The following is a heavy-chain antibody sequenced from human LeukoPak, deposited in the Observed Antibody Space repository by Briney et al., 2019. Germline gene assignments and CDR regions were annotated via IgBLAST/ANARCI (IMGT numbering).Heavy chain of an antibody. CDR2: IYYSGST. D-gene: IGHD6-6*01. CDR3: ARALSIAAPPGGY. V-gene: IGHV4-31*03. J-gene: IGHJ4*02. Sequence: SETLSLTCTVSGGSISSGGYYWSWIRQHPGKGLEWIGYIYYSGSTYYNPSLKSRVTISVDTSKNQFYLKLSSVTAADTAGYYCARALSIAAPPGGYWGQGTLVTVSS. CDR1: GGSISSGGYY.